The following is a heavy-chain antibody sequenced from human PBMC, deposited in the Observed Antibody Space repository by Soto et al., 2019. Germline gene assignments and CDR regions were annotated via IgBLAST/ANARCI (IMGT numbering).Heavy chain of an antibody. CDR2: ISGSGGST. CDR3: AKDLSSIWSGYYADY. D-gene: IGHD3-3*01. J-gene: IGHJ4*02. CDR1: GFTFSSYA. V-gene: IGHV3-23*01. Sequence: PVGSLRLSCAASGFTFSSYAMSWVRQAPGKGLEWVSAISGSGGSTYYADSVKGRFTISRDNSKNTLYLQMNSLRAEDTAVYYCAKDLSSIWSGYYADYWGQGTLVTVSS.